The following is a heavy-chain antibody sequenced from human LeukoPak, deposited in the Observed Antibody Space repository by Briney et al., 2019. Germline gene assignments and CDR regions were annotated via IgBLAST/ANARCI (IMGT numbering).Heavy chain of an antibody. CDR2: VYYSGST. J-gene: IGHJ4*02. D-gene: IGHD3-22*01. Sequence: PSETLSLTCTISGGSISSYYWSWVRQPPGKGLEWIGYVYYSGSTNYNPSLKSRVTISVDTSKNQFSLKLSSVTAADTAVYYCARGYDGSGYYFFDYWGQGTRVTVSS. CDR1: GGSISSYY. CDR3: ARGYDGSGYYFFDY. V-gene: IGHV4-59*01.